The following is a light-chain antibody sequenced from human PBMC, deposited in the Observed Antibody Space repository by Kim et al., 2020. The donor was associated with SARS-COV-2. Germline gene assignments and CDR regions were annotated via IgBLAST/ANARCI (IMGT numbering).Light chain of an antibody. J-gene: IGLJ2*01. Sequence: PGKTARITCGGISIGSKIVLGYQQKPGQAPVLVISYDSDRPSGIPERFSGSNSGNTATLTISRVEAGDEADYYCQVWDSSSDHRVVFGGGTQLTVL. CDR3: QVWDSSSDHRVV. CDR2: YDS. CDR1: SIGSKI. V-gene: IGLV3-21*04.